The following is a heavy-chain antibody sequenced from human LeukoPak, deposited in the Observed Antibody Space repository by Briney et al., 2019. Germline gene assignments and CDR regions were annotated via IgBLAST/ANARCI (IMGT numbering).Heavy chain of an antibody. CDR1: GGSITSGSYY. D-gene: IGHD3-3*01. CDR3: ARPLIWSGYSADWFDP. CDR2: IYTSGRT. Sequence: SETLSLTCTVSGGSITSGSYYWSWIRQPAGKGLEWIGRIYTSGRTNYNPSLKTRVTISIDTSKNEFSLKLRSVTAADTAMYYCARPLIWSGYSADWFDPWGQGTLVTVSS. V-gene: IGHV4-61*02. J-gene: IGHJ5*02.